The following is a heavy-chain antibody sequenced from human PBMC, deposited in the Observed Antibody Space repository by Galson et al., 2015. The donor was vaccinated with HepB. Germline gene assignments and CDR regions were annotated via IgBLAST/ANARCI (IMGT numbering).Heavy chain of an antibody. CDR1: GGSISSSSYS. V-gene: IGHV4-39*01. D-gene: IGHD4-11*01. CDR3: ARVDYTNYYYYGMDV. J-gene: IGHJ6*02. Sequence: ETLSLTCTVPGGSISSSSYSWVWIRQPPGKGLDYIGTIYYSGSTYYNPSLKSRVTISLDTSKNQFSLKLCSVTAADTAVYYCARVDYTNYYYYGMDVWGQGTTVTVSS. CDR2: IYYSGST.